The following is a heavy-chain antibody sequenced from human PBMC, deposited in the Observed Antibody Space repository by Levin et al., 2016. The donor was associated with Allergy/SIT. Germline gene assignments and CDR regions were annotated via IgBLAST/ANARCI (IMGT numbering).Heavy chain of an antibody. V-gene: IGHV3-49*03. D-gene: IGHD6-13*01. Sequence: GESLKISCTASGFTFGDYAMSWFRQAPGKGLEWVGFIRSKAYGGTTEYAASVKGRFTISRDDSKSIAYLQMNSLKTEDTAVYYCTREGRIAAARTNYYYYYYGMDVWGQGTTVTVSS. CDR3: TREGRIAAARTNYYYYYYGMDV. CDR2: IRSKAYGGTT. CDR1: GFTFGDYA. J-gene: IGHJ6*02.